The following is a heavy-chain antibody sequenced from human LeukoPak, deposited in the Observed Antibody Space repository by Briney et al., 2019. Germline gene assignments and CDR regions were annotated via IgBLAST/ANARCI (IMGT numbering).Heavy chain of an antibody. Sequence: GGSLRLSCAASGFTFSSYWMHWVRQAPGKGLVWVSRINSDGSSTSYADSVKGRFTISRDNAKNSLYLQMNSLRAEDTAVYYCARDIGLEAFDIWGQGTMVTVSS. CDR1: GFTFSSYW. V-gene: IGHV3-74*01. J-gene: IGHJ3*02. CDR2: INSDGSST. D-gene: IGHD1-1*01. CDR3: ARDIGLEAFDI.